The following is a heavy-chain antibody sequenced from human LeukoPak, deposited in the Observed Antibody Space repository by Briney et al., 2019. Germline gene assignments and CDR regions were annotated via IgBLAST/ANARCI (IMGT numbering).Heavy chain of an antibody. J-gene: IGHJ4*02. CDR1: GYTFTGYY. CDR3: ARVYDSSGYPHNFDY. Sequence: ASVKVSCTASGYTFTGYYMHWVRQAPGQGLEWMGWINPNSGGTNYAQKFQGRVTMTRDTSISTAYMELSRLRSDDTAVYYCARVYDSSGYPHNFDYWGQGTLATVSS. D-gene: IGHD3-22*01. CDR2: INPNSGGT. V-gene: IGHV1-2*02.